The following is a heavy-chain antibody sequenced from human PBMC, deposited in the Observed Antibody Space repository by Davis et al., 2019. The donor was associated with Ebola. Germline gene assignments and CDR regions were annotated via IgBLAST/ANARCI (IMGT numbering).Heavy chain of an antibody. J-gene: IGHJ6*02. Sequence: GESLKISCAASGFSFSNYGMQWVRQAPGKGLEWVAFISYEGSVKYYADYVKGRFTASRDNSRNTLTLQMTSLAVEDTAVYYCVKDRGEMATIAYYTSGMDVWGQGTTVTVSS. CDR2: ISYEGSVK. CDR1: GFSFSNYG. CDR3: VKDRGEMATIAYYTSGMDV. V-gene: IGHV3-30*18. D-gene: IGHD5-24*01.